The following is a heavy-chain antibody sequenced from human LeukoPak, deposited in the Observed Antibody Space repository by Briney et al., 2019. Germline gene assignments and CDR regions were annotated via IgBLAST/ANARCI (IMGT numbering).Heavy chain of an antibody. V-gene: IGHV4-34*01. J-gene: IGHJ4*02. D-gene: IGHD3-10*02. CDR1: GGSFSGYY. CDR3: ARGRLSTGAPKLDY. CDR2: INHSGST. Sequence: SETLSLTCTVYGGSFSGYYWSWIRQPPGKGLEWIGEINHSGSTNYNPSLKSRVTISVDTSKNQFSLKLSSVTAADTAVYYCARGRLSTGAPKLDYWGQGTLVTVSS.